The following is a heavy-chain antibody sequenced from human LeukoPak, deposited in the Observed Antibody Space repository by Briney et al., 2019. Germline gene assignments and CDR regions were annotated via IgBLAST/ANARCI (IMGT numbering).Heavy chain of an antibody. CDR1: GYSFTSYW. V-gene: IGHV5-51*01. CDR2: IYPGDSDT. Sequence: GESLRISCKGSGYSFTSYWISWVRQMPGKGLEWMGIIYPGDSDTRYSPSFQGQVTISADKSISTAYLQWSSLKASDTAMYYCARILLPAAIWYFDYWGQGTLVTVSS. J-gene: IGHJ4*02. CDR3: ARILLPAAIWYFDY. D-gene: IGHD2-2*01.